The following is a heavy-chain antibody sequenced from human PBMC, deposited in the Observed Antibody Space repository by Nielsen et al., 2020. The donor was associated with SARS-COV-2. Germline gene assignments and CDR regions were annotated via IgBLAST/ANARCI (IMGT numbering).Heavy chain of an antibody. CDR2: ISWNSGSI. Sequence: GGSLRLSCAASGLTFDDYAMHWVRQAPGKGLEWVSGISWNSGSIGYADSVKGRFTISRDNAKNSLYLQMNSLRAEDTALYYCAKAGSGSYYVSVDYWGQGTLVTVSS. V-gene: IGHV3-9*01. CDR3: AKAGSGSYYVSVDY. CDR1: GLTFDDYA. J-gene: IGHJ4*02. D-gene: IGHD3-10*01.